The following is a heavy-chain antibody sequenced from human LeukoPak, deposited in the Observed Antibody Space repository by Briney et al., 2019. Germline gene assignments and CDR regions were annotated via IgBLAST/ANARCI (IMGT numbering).Heavy chain of an antibody. CDR2: IYHSGST. CDR1: GGSVSSGRDH. CDR3: ARGGTGYIDY. D-gene: IGHD6-25*01. Sequence: SETLSLTCTVSGGSVSSGRDHWSWIRQPPGKGLEWIGEIYHSGSTNYNPSLKSRVTISVDKSKNQFSLKLSSVTAADTAVYYCARGGTGYIDYWGQGTLVTVSS. V-gene: IGHV4-39*07. J-gene: IGHJ4*02.